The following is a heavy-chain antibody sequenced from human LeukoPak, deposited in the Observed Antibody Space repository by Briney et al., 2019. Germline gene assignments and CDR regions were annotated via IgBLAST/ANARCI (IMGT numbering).Heavy chain of an antibody. CDR2: INPNSGVT. CDR3: ARVPGAVAPADY. D-gene: IGHD6-19*01. J-gene: IGHJ4*02. V-gene: IGHV1-2*02. Sequence: ASVKVSCKASGYTFTAYYMHWVRQAPGQGLEWMGWINPNSGVTNYAQSFQGRVTMTRDTSIGTAYMELNSLTSDDAAVYYCARVPGAVAPADYWGQGTLVTVSS. CDR1: GYTFTAYY.